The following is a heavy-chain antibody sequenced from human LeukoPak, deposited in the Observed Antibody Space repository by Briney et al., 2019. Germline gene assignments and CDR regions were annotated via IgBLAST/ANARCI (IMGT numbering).Heavy chain of an antibody. V-gene: IGHV3-30*03. J-gene: IGHJ3*02. CDR1: GFTFSGYG. Sequence: GGSLRLSCAASGFTFSGYGMHWVRQAPGKGPEWVAVISYDGSNKYYADSVKGRFTISRDNSKNTLYLQMNSLRAEDTAVYYCATWYSSGWHDAFDIWGQGTMVTVSS. CDR2: ISYDGSNK. CDR3: ATWYSSGWHDAFDI. D-gene: IGHD6-19*01.